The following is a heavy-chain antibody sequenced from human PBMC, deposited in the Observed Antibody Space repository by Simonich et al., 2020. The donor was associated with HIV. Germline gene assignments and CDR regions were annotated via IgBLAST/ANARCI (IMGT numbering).Heavy chain of an antibody. CDR3: ARRGRIAVTGYYFDY. Sequence: QLQLQESGPGLVKPSETLSLTCTVSGGSISSSSYYWGWIRQPPGKGRECIGSIYYYGRTSYNPSLKSRVTISVDTSKNQFSLRLTSLTAADTAVYYCARRGRIAVTGYYFDYWGQGTLVTVSS. D-gene: IGHD6-19*01. V-gene: IGHV4-39*01. J-gene: IGHJ4*02. CDR1: GGSISSSSYY. CDR2: IYYYGRT.